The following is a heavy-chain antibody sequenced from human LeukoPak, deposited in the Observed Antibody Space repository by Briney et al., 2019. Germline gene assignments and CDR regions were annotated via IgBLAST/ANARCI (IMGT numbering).Heavy chain of an antibody. CDR2: INHSGST. J-gene: IGHJ3*02. CDR3: ARGSLAASLPAFDI. D-gene: IGHD6-13*01. V-gene: IGHV4-34*01. CDR1: GGSFSGYY. Sequence: SETLSLTCAVYGGSFSGYYWSWVRQPPGKGLEWIGEINHSGSTNYNPSLKSRVTISVDTSKNQFSLKLSSVTAADTAVYYCARGSLAASLPAFDIWGQGTMVTVSS.